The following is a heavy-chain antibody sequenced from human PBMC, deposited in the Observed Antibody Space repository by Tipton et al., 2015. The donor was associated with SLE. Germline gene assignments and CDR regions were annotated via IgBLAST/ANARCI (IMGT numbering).Heavy chain of an antibody. D-gene: IGHD2-21*01. CDR3: ERGGRGERDHYFDY. CDR1: GYSISSGYY. V-gene: IGHV4-38-2*01. CDR2: IYHSGST. Sequence: GLVKPSETLSLTCAVSGYSISSGYYWGWIRQPPGKGLEWIGSIYHSGSTYYNPSLKSRVTISVDTSKNQFSLKLSSVTAADTAVYYCERGGRGERDHYFDYWGQGTLVTVSS. J-gene: IGHJ4*02.